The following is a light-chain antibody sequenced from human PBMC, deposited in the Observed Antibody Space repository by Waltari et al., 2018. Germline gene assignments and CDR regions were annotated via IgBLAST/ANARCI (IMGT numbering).Light chain of an antibody. CDR1: QTVTNY. CDR2: DAS. CDR3: QQRYNWPNT. V-gene: IGKV3-11*01. Sequence: ELVLTQSPATLSLSPGERATLSCWASQTVTNYLAWYQQKPGQAPRLLIFDASNRATGGPARFSGSGSGTDFTLTISSLEPEDFAVYYCQQRYNWPNTFGQGTRLDMK. J-gene: IGKJ2*01.